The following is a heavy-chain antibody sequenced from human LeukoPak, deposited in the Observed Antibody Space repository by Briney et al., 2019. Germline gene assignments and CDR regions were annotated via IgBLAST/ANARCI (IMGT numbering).Heavy chain of an antibody. D-gene: IGHD6-19*01. V-gene: IGHV3-30*02. CDR1: GFTFSNYG. J-gene: IGHJ4*02. Sequence: GGSLRLSCAASGFTFSNYGIHWVRQAPGKGLEWVSFIRSDGSNKFYADCVKGRLTVSRDNSKNTLILQMNSLTAEDTAVYYCAKGSGWYFDYWGQGALVTVSS. CDR2: IRSDGSNK. CDR3: AKGSGWYFDY.